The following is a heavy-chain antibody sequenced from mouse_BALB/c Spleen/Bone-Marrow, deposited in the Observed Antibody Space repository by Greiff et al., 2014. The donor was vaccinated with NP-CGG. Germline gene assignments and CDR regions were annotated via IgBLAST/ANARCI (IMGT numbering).Heavy chain of an antibody. CDR1: GFTFSGYY. Sequence: EVQLVESGGGLVKPGGSLRLSCAASGFTFSGYYMYWVRQTPEKRLEWVATISDGGSYTYYPDSVKGRFTISRDIAKNNLYLQMSSLKSEDTAMYYCARDRGVQGYAMDYWGQGTSVTVSS. D-gene: IGHD2-14*01. V-gene: IGHV5-4*02. CDR2: ISDGGSYT. J-gene: IGHJ4*01. CDR3: ARDRGVQGYAMDY.